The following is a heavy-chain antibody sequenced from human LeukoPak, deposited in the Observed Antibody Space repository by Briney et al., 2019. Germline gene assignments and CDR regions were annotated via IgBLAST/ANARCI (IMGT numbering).Heavy chain of an antibody. CDR2: ISYDGSNK. CDR3: ARDGRWINYYDGSSPV. Sequence: GGSLRLPCAASGFTFSSYGMHWVRQAPGKGLEWVAVISYDGSNKYYADSVKGRFTISRDNAKNSLYLQMNSLRVEDTAVYYCARDGRWINYYDGSSPVWGQGTLVTVSS. CDR1: GFTFSSYG. J-gene: IGHJ4*02. D-gene: IGHD3-22*01. V-gene: IGHV3-30*03.